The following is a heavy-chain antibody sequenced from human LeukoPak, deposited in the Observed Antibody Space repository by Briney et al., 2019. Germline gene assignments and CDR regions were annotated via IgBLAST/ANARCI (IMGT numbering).Heavy chain of an antibody. CDR3: AKADSSGWLTTLDY. D-gene: IGHD6-19*01. CDR2: IWYDGSNK. CDR1: GFTFSSYG. Sequence: PGGSLRLSCAASGFTFSSYGMHWVRQAPGKGLEWVAVIWYDGSNKYYADSVKGRFTISRDNSKNTLYLQMNSLRAEDTAVYYCAKADSSGWLTTLDYWGQGTLVTVSS. J-gene: IGHJ4*02. V-gene: IGHV3-33*06.